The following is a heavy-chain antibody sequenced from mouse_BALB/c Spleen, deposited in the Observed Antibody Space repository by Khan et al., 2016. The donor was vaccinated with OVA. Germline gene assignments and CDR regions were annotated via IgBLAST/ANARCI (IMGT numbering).Heavy chain of an antibody. J-gene: IGHJ2*01. CDR2: IRYSGVT. CDR3: ARGNYYGYYFDY. D-gene: IGHD1-1*01. CDR1: GYSITSGYA. V-gene: IGHV3-2*02. Sequence: VQLKQSGPGLVKPSQSLSLTCTVTGYSITSGYAWNWIRQFPGNKLECMGYIRYSGVTSYTPSLKIRISITPDTSKNQFFLQLTFVTTEDTATYYCARGNYYGYYFDYWGKGTTLTVSS.